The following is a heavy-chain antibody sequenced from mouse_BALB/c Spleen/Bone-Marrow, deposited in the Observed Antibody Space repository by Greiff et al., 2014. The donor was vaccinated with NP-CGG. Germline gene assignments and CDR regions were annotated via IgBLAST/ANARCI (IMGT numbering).Heavy chain of an antibody. CDR2: IYPGDGDT. J-gene: IGHJ2*01. CDR3: ARGFPFDY. V-gene: IGHV1-87*01. CDR1: GYTFTSYW. Sequence: QVQLQQSGAELARPGASVKLSCKASGYTFTSYWMQWVKQRPEQGLEWIGAIYPGDGDTRYTQKFKGKATLTADKSSSTAYMQLSSLASEDSAVYYCARGFPFDYGGQGTTLTVSS.